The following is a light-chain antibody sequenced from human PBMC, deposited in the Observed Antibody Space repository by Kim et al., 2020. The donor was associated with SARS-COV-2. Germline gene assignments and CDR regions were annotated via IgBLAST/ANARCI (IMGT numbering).Light chain of an antibody. CDR3: CLELGDGVRI. Sequence: GQSVTNSCTGTRSDIGAYDYVSWYQQHPGKAPKLIIYDVTKRPSGVSDRLSGSKSGNTASLSISGLQTEDEADYHCCLELGDGVRIFGGGTQLTVL. V-gene: IGLV2-11*03. CDR2: DVT. CDR1: RSDIGAYDY. J-gene: IGLJ2*01.